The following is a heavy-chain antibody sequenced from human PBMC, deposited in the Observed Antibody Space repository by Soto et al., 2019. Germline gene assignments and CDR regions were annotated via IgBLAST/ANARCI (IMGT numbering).Heavy chain of an antibody. CDR1: GFTLSNYG. D-gene: IGHD3-10*01. CDR3: AREGRKGFGECDY. CDR2: ISDRAT. J-gene: IGHJ4*02. V-gene: IGHV3-48*01. Sequence: DVQLVESGGGLGQPGGSLRLSCAASGFTLSNYGMNWVRQAPGKGLEWISYISDRATHYADSVKGRFTISRDNARNSLSLQMTSLRVEDTAVYYCAREGRKGFGECDYWGQGALVTVSS.